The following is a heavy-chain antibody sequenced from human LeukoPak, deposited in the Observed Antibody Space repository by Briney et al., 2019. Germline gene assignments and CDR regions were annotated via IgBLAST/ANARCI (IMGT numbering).Heavy chain of an antibody. J-gene: IGHJ3*02. V-gene: IGHV5-51*01. CDR2: IYPGDSDT. CDR1: GYSFTTYW. D-gene: IGHD2-2*01. Sequence: GESLKISCKASGYSFTTYWIGWVRQMPGKGLEWMGIIYPGDSDTRYSPSFQGQITISADKSISTAYLQWSSLKASDTAVYFCARLLCSSSSCYVDAFDIWGQGTMVTVSS. CDR3: ARLLCSSSSCYVDAFDI.